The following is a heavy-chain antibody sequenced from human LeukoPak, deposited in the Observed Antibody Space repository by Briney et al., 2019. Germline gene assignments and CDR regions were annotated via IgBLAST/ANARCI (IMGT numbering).Heavy chain of an antibody. Sequence: GSLRLSCAASGFTFSSYWMSWVRQAPGKGLEWVANIKQDGSEKYYVDSVKGLFTISRDNAKNSLYLQMNSLRAEDTAVYYCARDPTQLWGNIYYYYMDVWGKGTTVTVSS. CDR3: ARDPTQLWGNIYYYYMDV. J-gene: IGHJ6*03. D-gene: IGHD5-18*01. CDR1: GFTFSSYW. V-gene: IGHV3-7*01. CDR2: IKQDGSEK.